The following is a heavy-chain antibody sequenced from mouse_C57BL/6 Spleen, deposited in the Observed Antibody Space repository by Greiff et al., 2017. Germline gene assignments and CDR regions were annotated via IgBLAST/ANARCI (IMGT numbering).Heavy chain of an antibody. CDR1: GFTFSDYG. J-gene: IGHJ3*01. CDR3: ASPDSSGPAWFAY. V-gene: IGHV5-17*01. Sequence: EVMLVESGGGLVKPGGSLKLSCAASGFTFSDYGMHWVRQAPEKGLEWVAYISSGSSTIYYADTVKGRFTISRDNAKNTLFLQMTSLRSEDTAMYYCASPDSSGPAWFAYWGQGTLVTVSA. CDR2: ISSGSSTI. D-gene: IGHD3-2*02.